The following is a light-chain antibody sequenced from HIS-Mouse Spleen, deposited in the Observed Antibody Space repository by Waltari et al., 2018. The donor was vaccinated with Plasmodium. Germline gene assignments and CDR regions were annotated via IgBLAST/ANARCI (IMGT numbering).Light chain of an antibody. J-gene: IGLJ2*01. V-gene: IGLV2-23*03. CDR1: SSDVGSYNL. CDR3: CSYAGSSTFVV. Sequence: QSALTQPASVSGSPGQSITISCTGTSSDVGSYNLASWYQQNPGKAPKLMIYEGSKRPSGVSNRFSGSKSGNTASLTISGLQAEDEADYYCCSYAGSSTFVVFGGGTKLTVL. CDR2: EGS.